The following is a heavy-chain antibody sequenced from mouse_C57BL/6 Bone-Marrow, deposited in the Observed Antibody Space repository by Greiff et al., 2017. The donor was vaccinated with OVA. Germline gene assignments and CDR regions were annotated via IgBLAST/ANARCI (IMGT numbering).Heavy chain of an antibody. D-gene: IGHD1-2*01. CDR3: TRPLPAWFAY. Sequence: VQLQQSGAELVRPGASVKLSCTASGFNIKDDYMHWVKQRPEQGLEWIGWIDPENGDTEYASKFQGKAPITADTSSNTAYLQLSSLTSEDTAGYYCTRPLPAWFAYWGQGTLVTVSA. V-gene: IGHV14-4*01. J-gene: IGHJ3*01. CDR1: GFNIKDDY. CDR2: IDPENGDT.